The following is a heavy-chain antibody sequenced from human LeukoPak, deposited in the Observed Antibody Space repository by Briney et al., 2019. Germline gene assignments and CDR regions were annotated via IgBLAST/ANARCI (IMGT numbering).Heavy chain of an antibody. D-gene: IGHD3-3*01. CDR2: IRYDGSDK. CDR1: GFTFSSYG. Sequence: QPGGSLRLSCAASGFTFSSYGMHWVRQAPGKGLEWVAFIRYDGSDKYYADSVKGRFTISRDNSKNTLYLQMNSLRAEDTAVYYCAKDQITIFGVDYYYYMDVWGRGTTVTVSS. J-gene: IGHJ6*03. CDR3: AKDQITIFGVDYYYYMDV. V-gene: IGHV3-30*02.